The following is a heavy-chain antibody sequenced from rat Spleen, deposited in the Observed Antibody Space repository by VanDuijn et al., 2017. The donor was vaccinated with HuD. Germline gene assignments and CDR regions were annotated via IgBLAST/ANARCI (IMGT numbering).Heavy chain of an antibody. CDR1: GFXXXDXX. V-gene: IGHV5S10*01. D-gene: IGHD4-1*01. CDR3: STRDYLSYTGIL. J-gene: IGHJ2*01. CDR2: ISYDGSRT. Sequence: EVQLVESGGGLXXPGXXLKLSCXXXGFXXXDXXXAWXXQAPRKGLEGVATISYDGSRTYDRDSVKGRFTISRDNAKSSLYLQMDSLRSEDTATYYCSTRDYLSYTGILWGQGVKVTVSS.